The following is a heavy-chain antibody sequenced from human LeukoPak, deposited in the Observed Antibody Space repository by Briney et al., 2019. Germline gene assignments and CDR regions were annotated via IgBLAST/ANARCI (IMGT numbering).Heavy chain of an antibody. V-gene: IGHV3-30*18. Sequence: GGSLRLSYAASGFTFSSYGMHWVRQAPGKGLEWVAVISYDGSNKYYADSVKGRFTISRDNSKNTLYLQMNSLRAEDTAVYYCAKDGTSGYYDSSSLFDYWGQGTLVTVSS. D-gene: IGHD3-22*01. CDR1: GFTFSSYG. J-gene: IGHJ4*02. CDR2: ISYDGSNK. CDR3: AKDGTSGYYDSSSLFDY.